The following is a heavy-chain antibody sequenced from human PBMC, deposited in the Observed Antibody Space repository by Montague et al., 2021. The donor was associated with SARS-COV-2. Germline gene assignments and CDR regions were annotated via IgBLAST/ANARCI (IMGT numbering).Heavy chain of an antibody. CDR1: GGSIRSSDHY. D-gene: IGHD5-24*01. Sequence: SETLSLTCTVSGGSIRSSDHYWGWIRQPPGEGLEWIGSIYFSGNTYYNPSLQSRVTISVDTSKNQFSLRLRSVTAAEMAVYYCARQDGMSTLIPGSFDHWGKGPLVTVSS. CDR3: ARQDGMSTLIPGSFDH. V-gene: IGHV4-39*01. J-gene: IGHJ4*02. CDR2: IYFSGNT.